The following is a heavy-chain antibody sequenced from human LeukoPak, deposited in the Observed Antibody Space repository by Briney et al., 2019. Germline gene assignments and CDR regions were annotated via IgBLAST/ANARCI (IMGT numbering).Heavy chain of an antibody. J-gene: IGHJ4*02. Sequence: GGSLRLSCAAAGFTFSTYGIHWVRQAPGKGLEGVAFIGYDGIYNNYAASLKRRFTISRDNSKYTLYRQMTTLRAADTAVYYCARSVALGGYKYGYFDYWGQGNLVTVSP. CDR2: IGYDGIYN. V-gene: IGHV3-33*01. CDR3: ARSVALGGYKYGYFDY. D-gene: IGHD5-18*01. CDR1: GFTFSTYG.